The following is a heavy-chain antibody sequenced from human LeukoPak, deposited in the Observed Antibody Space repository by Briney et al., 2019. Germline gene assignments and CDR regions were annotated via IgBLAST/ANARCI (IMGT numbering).Heavy chain of an antibody. Sequence: QAGGSLRLSCSAFGFTFNTYAMHWVRQAPGKGLEYVSAVTSTGASTYYAGSVKGRFTISRDNSKNTLYLQMNSLRTEDTALYYCVKDFRNWDQGTLVTVSS. V-gene: IGHV3-64D*08. J-gene: IGHJ4*02. CDR3: VKDFRN. CDR1: GFTFNTYA. CDR2: VTSTGAST.